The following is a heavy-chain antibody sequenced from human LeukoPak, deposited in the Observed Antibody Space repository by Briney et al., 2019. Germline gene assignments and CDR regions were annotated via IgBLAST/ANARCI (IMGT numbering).Heavy chain of an antibody. J-gene: IGHJ4*02. V-gene: IGHV3-30*01. CDR2: ISYDGSNK. CDR3: ARDAYYYDSLIGDY. CDR1: GFTFSSYA. Sequence: PGGSLRLSCAASGFTFSSYAMHWVRQAPGKGLEWVAVISYDGSNKYYADSVKGRFTISRDNSKNTLYLQMNSLRAEDTAVCYCARDAYYYDSLIGDYWGQGTLVTVSS. D-gene: IGHD3-22*01.